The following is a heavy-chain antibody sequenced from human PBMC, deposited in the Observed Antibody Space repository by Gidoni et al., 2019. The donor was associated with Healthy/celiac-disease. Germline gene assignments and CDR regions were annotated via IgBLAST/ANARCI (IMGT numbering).Heavy chain of an antibody. J-gene: IGHJ6*02. CDR3: ARGFHLNYDSSGYYFRRITGGMDV. D-gene: IGHD3-22*01. V-gene: IGHV1-8*01. CDR2: MNPNSGNT. CDR1: GYTFTSYD. Sequence: QVQLVQSGAEVKKPGASVKVSCKASGYTFTSYDINWVRQATGQGLEWMGWMNPNSGNTGYEQKFQGRVTMTRNTSISTAYMELSSLRSEDTAVYYCARGFHLNYDSSGYYFRRITGGMDVWGQGTTVTVSS.